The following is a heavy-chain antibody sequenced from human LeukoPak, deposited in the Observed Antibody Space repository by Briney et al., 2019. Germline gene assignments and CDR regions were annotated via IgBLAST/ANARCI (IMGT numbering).Heavy chain of an antibody. Sequence: ASVKVSCKASGYTFTSYDINWVRQATGQGLEWMGWMNPNSGNTGYAQKFQGRVTITRNTSISTAYMELRSLRSDDTAVYYCARGKITMVRGVIPGFDYWGQGTLVTVSS. CDR1: GYTFTSYD. D-gene: IGHD3-10*01. J-gene: IGHJ4*02. V-gene: IGHV1-8*03. CDR2: MNPNSGNT. CDR3: ARGKITMVRGVIPGFDY.